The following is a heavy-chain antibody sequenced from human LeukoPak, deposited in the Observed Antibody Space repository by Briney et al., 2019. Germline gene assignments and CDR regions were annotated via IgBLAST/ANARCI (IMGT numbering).Heavy chain of an antibody. CDR2: IYYSGST. Sequence: PSETLSLTCTVSGGSISSYYWSWIRQPPGKGLEWIGYIYYSGSTNYNPSLKSRVTMSVDTSKNQFSLKLSSVTAADTAVYYCARGVGYCSSTSCYTNAFDIWGQGTMVTVSS. CDR1: GGSISSYY. V-gene: IGHV4-59*12. J-gene: IGHJ3*02. CDR3: ARGVGYCSSTSCYTNAFDI. D-gene: IGHD2-2*02.